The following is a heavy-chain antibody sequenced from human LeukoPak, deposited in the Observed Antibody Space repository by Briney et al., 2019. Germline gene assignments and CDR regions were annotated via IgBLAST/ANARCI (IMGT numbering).Heavy chain of an antibody. J-gene: IGHJ4*02. CDR3: AKDDY. V-gene: IGHV3-11*01. CDR2: ITSRGTTT. Sequence: PGGSLRLSCAASGLTFSDYYVGWIRQAPGRGLQWISYITSRGTTTYYADSVKGRFTISRDNARNSLYLQMNSLRAEDTAVYYCAKDDYWGQGTLVTVSS. CDR1: GLTFSDYY.